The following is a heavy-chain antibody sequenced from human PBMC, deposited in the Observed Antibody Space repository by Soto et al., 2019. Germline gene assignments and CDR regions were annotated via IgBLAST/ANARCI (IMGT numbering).Heavy chain of an antibody. CDR3: AKDPSQNIVGATSYFDY. Sequence: GGSLRLSCAASGFTFSTYTMNWVRQAPGKGLEWMAVISYDGSNKYYADSVKGRFTISRDNSKNTLYLQMNSLRAEDTAVYYCAKDPSQNIVGATSYFDYWGQGTLVTVSS. J-gene: IGHJ4*02. V-gene: IGHV3-30*18. CDR1: GFTFSTYT. CDR2: ISYDGSNK. D-gene: IGHD1-26*01.